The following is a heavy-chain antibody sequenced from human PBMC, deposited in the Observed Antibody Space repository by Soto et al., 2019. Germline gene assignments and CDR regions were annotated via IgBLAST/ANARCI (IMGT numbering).Heavy chain of an antibody. Sequence: PSETLSLTCTVSGGSISTYYWSWIRQPAGKGLEWIGRIDTSGNTNYNPSLKSRVTMSVDTSKKQFSLKLTSVTAADTAVYYCARQVPAAIRLGWFDPWGQGTLVTVSS. CDR3: ARQVPAAIRLGWFDP. CDR2: IDTSGNT. J-gene: IGHJ5*02. V-gene: IGHV4-4*07. D-gene: IGHD2-2*02. CDR1: GGSISTYY.